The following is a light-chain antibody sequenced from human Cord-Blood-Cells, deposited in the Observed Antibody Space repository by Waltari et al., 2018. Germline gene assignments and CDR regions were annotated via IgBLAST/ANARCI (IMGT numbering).Light chain of an antibody. V-gene: IGKV4-1*01. CDR3: QQYYSTPYS. Sequence: DIVMTQSPDSLAVSLGERATINCKSSQSVLYSSNNKNYLAWYQQKPGQPPKLLIYWASTRESGGPDRFSGSGSGTDFTRTISSLQAEDVAVYYCQQYYSTPYSGGQGTKLEIK. CDR1: QSVLYSSNNKNY. CDR2: WAS. J-gene: IGKJ2*03.